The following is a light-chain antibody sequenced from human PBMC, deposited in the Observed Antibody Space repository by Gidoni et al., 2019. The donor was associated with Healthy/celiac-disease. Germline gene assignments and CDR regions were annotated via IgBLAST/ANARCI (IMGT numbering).Light chain of an antibody. V-gene: IGKV4-1*01. Sequence: DIVMPQSPDSLAVSLGERATINCKSSQSFLYSSNNKNYLAWYQQKPGQPPKLLIYWASTRESGVPDRFSGSGSGTDFTLTISSLQAEDVAVYYCQQYYSTPQTFGGGTKVEIK. CDR2: WAS. CDR3: QQYYSTPQT. J-gene: IGKJ4*01. CDR1: QSFLYSSNNKNY.